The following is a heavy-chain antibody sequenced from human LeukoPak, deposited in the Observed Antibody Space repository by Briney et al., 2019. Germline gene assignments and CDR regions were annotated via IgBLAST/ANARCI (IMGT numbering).Heavy chain of an antibody. J-gene: IGHJ4*02. D-gene: IGHD2-21*02. CDR1: GGSISSGSYY. CDR2: IYTSGST. Sequence: PSQTLSLTCTVSGGSISSGSYYWSWLRQPAGTGLEWLGRIYTSGSTNYNPSLKSRVTISVDTSKNQFSLKLSSVTAADTAVYYCARDRGIVVVTAIGLFDYWGQGTLVTVSS. CDR3: ARDRGIVVVTAIGLFDY. V-gene: IGHV4-61*02.